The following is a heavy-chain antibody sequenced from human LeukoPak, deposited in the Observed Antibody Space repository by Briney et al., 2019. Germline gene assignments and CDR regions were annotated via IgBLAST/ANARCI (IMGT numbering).Heavy chain of an antibody. D-gene: IGHD6-19*01. CDR1: GYTFTSYG. J-gene: IGHJ5*02. V-gene: IGHV1-18*01. CDR2: ISAYNGNT. CDR3: AREGYSSGWYGGGWFDA. Sequence: ASVKVSCKASGYTFTSYGISWVRQAPGQGLEWMGWISAYNGNTNYAQKLQGRVTMTTDTSTSTAYMELRSLRSDDTAVYYCAREGYSSGWYGGGWFDAWGQGTLVTVSS.